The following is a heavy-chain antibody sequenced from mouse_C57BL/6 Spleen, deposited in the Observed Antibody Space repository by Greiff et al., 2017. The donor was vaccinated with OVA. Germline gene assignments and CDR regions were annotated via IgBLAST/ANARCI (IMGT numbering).Heavy chain of an antibody. J-gene: IGHJ4*01. CDR2: IHPNSGST. D-gene: IGHD1-1*01. CDR1: GYTFTSYW. Sequence: VQLQQSGAELVKPGASVTLSCKASGYTFTSYWMHWVKQRPGQGLEWIGMIHPNSGSTNYNEKFKSKATLTVDKSSSTTYMQLSSLTSADSAVYYCARRDYYGSSYDAMDYWGQRASVTVSS. CDR3: ARRDYYGSSYDAMDY. V-gene: IGHV1-64*01.